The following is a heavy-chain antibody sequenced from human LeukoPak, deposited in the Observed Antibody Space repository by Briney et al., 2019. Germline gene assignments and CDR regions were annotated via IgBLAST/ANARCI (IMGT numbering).Heavy chain of an antibody. D-gene: IGHD4-17*01. CDR1: GYTFTNYA. V-gene: IGHV1-3*01. CDR3: ARESSEYGDYPDY. CDR2: INAGNGNT. Sequence: ASVKVSCKASGYTFTNYAMHWVRQAPGQRLERMGWINAGNGNTKYSQKFQGRVTITRDTSASTAYMELSSLRSEDTAVYYCARESSEYGDYPDYWGQGTLVTVSS. J-gene: IGHJ4*02.